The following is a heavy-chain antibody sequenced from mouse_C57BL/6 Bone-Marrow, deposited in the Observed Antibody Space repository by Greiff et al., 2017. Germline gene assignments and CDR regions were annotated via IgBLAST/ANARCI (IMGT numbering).Heavy chain of an antibody. J-gene: IGHJ2*01. D-gene: IGHD2-4*01. CDR1: GYTFTSYG. CDR2: IYPRSGNT. CDR3: ARKGDYYDYDGYFDY. V-gene: IGHV1-81*01. Sequence: VQLVESGAELARPGASVKLSCKASGYTFTSYGISWVKQRTGQGLEWIGEIYPRSGNTYYNEKFKGKATLTADKSSSTAYMELRSLTSEDSAVYFCARKGDYYDYDGYFDYWGQGTTLTVSS.